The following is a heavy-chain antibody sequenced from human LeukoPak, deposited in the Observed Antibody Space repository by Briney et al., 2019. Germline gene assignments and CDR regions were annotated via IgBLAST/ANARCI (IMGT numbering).Heavy chain of an antibody. V-gene: IGHV4-61*01. CDR2: IYNGVNS. J-gene: IGHJ5*02. Sequence: SETLSLTCTVSGASVSSASYWTWIRQPPGKGVEWIAHIYNGVNSNYNPSLKSRVTISVDTSKNQFSLRLNSVTAADTAVYYCARSRTFNSGAFDPWGQGSLVTVSS. D-gene: IGHD1-26*01. CDR3: ARSRTFNSGAFDP. CDR1: GASVSSASY.